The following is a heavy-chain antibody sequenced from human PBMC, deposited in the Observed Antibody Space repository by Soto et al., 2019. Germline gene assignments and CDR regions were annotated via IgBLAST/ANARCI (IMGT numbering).Heavy chain of an antibody. D-gene: IGHD3-10*01. V-gene: IGHV1-18*01. CDR2: IRVHKGNT. J-gene: IGHJ4*02. CDR1: GYNFINYG. Sequence: QVHLVQSGVEVKKPGASVKVSCKASGYNFINYGITWVRQATGQGLEWMGWIRVHKGNTNYAQKFQGRVTMTTDTSTNTAYMELRSLRPDDTAVYYCVRDLDGSGSYYTDYWGPGTLVIVSS. CDR3: VRDLDGSGSYYTDY.